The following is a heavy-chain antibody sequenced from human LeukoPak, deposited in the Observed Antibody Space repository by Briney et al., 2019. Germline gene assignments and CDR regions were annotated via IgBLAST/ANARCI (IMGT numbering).Heavy chain of an antibody. CDR3: AREAEINRFDY. Sequence: SQTLSLTCAISGDSVSRNTAGWNWIRQSPSRGLEWLGRTSYRSKWYNDYAVSVKSRITITPYTSKNQFSLQLNSVTPEDTAVYYCAREAEINRFDYWGQGTLVTVSS. V-gene: IGHV6-1*01. J-gene: IGHJ4*02. CDR1: GDSVSRNTAG. CDR2: TSYRSKWYN. D-gene: IGHD1-14*01.